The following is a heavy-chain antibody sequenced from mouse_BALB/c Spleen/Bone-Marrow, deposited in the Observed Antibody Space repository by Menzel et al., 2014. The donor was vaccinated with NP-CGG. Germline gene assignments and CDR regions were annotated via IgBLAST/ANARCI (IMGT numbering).Heavy chain of an antibody. V-gene: IGHV2-6-1*01. D-gene: IGHD2-4*01. CDR3: ARQPAYYDSPMDY. CDR1: GFSLTSYS. Sequence: VQLVESGPGLVAPSQSLSITCTISGFSLTSYSVHWVRQPPGKGLEWLVVIWSDGSTTYNSALKSRLSISKDNSKSQVFLKIYSLQTDDTAIYYCARQPAYYDSPMDYWGQGTSVTVSS. CDR2: IWSDGST. J-gene: IGHJ4*01.